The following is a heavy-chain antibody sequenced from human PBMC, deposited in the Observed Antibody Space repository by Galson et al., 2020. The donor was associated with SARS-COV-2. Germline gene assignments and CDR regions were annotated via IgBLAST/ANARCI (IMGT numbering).Heavy chain of an antibody. Sequence: ASEILSLTCTVSGYSISSGYYWGWIRQPPGKGLEWIGSIYHSGSTYYNPSLKSRVTISVDTSKNQFSLKLSSVTAADTAVYYCARGPSSSWVDYWGQGTLVTVSS. J-gene: IGHJ4*02. CDR3: ARGPSSSWVDY. CDR2: IYHSGST. D-gene: IGHD6-13*01. CDR1: GYSISSGYY. V-gene: IGHV4-38-2*02.